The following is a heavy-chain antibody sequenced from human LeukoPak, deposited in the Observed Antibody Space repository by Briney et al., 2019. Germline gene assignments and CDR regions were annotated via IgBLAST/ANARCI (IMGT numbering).Heavy chain of an antibody. J-gene: IGHJ6*03. CDR3: ARVFYYMDV. CDR1: GGSFSGYY. CDR2: IYYSGST. V-gene: IGHV4-59*01. Sequence: SETLSLTCAVYGGSFSGYYWSWLRQPPGKGLEWIGYIYYSGSTNYNPSLKSRVTISVDTSKNQFSPKLSSVTAADTAVYYCARVFYYMDVWGKGTTVTVSS.